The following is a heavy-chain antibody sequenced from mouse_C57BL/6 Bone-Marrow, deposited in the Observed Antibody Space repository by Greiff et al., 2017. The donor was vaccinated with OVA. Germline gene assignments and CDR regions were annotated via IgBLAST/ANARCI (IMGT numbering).Heavy chain of an antibody. Sequence: EVQLQQSGPELVKPGASVKISCKASGYTFTDYYMNWVKQSHGKSLEWIGDINPNNGGTSYNQKFKGKATLTVDKSSSTAYMELRSLTSEDSAVYYCARWNYDGYYVDYWGQGTTLTVSS. CDR3: ARWNYDGYYVDY. D-gene: IGHD2-3*01. V-gene: IGHV1-26*01. J-gene: IGHJ2*01. CDR1: GYTFTDYY. CDR2: INPNNGGT.